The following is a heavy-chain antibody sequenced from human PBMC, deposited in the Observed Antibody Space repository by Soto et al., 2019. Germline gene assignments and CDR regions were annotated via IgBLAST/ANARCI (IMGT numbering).Heavy chain of an antibody. J-gene: IGHJ4*02. Sequence: PSETLSLTCAVYGGSFSGYYWSWIRQPPGKGLEWIGEINHSGSTNYNPSLKSRVTISVDTSKNQFSLKLSSVTAADTAVYYCARVGDYGDYHFDYWGQGTLVTVSS. D-gene: IGHD4-17*01. CDR3: ARVGDYGDYHFDY. V-gene: IGHV4-34*01. CDR2: INHSGST. CDR1: GGSFSGYY.